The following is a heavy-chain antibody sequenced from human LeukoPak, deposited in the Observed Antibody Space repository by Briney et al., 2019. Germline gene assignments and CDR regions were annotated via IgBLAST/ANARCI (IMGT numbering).Heavy chain of an antibody. CDR3: AKEAYRYGYFDY. V-gene: IGHV3-30*18. CDR2: ISYDGSNK. Sequence: GGSLRLSCAASGFTFSYYGMHWVRQAPGKGLEWVAVISYDGSNKYYGDSVKGRFTISRDNSKNTLYLQMNSLRAEDTALYYCAKEAYRYGYFDYWGQGTLVTVSS. CDR1: GFTFSYYG. J-gene: IGHJ4*02. D-gene: IGHD5-18*01.